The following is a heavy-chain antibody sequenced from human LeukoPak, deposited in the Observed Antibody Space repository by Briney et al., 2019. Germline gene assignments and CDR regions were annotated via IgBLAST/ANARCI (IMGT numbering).Heavy chain of an antibody. D-gene: IGHD3-9*01. CDR2: IKRDGSEK. J-gene: IGHJ4*02. V-gene: IGHV3-7*03. CDR3: AGGTGFIIKD. CDR1: GFTFSSYG. Sequence: GGSLRLSCAASGFTFSSYGMHWVRQAPGKGLEWVANIKRDGSEKHYVDSVKGRFTISRDNAKNSLYLQMNNLRVEDTAMYYCAGGTGFIIKDWGQGTLVTVSS.